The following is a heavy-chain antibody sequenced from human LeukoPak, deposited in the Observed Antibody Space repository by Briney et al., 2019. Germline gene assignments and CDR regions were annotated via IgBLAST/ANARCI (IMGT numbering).Heavy chain of an antibody. V-gene: IGHV1-69*13. CDR1: GGTFSSYA. CDR3: ARVGYHFWSAYYFDY. J-gene: IGHJ4*02. CDR2: IIPIFGTA. Sequence: ASVEVSCKASGGTFSSYAISWVRQAPGQGLEWMGGIIPIFGTANYAQKFQGRVTITADESTSTAYMELSSLRSEDTAVYYCARVGYHFWSAYYFDYWGQGTLVTVSS. D-gene: IGHD3-3*02.